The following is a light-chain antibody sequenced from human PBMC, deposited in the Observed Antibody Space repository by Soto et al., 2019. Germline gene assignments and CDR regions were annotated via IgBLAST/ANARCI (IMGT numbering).Light chain of an antibody. CDR3: QQSYSTPHT. CDR2: AAS. J-gene: IGKJ5*01. CDR1: QGVSTW. Sequence: DIPMTQSPSSVSESFRDRVNITCRASQGVSTWLAWYQQKPGKAPKLLIYAASSLQSGVPSRFSGSGSGTDFTLTISSLQPEDFATYYCQQSYSTPHTFGQGTRLEIK. V-gene: IGKV1-12*01.